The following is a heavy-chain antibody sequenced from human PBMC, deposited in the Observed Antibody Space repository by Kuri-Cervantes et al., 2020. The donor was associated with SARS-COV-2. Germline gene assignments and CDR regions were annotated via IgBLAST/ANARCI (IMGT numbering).Heavy chain of an antibody. V-gene: IGHV4-34*01. Sequence: GSLRLSCTVSGGSISSYYWSWIRQPPGKGLEWIGEIDHSGSTNYNPSLKSRVTISVDTSKNQFSLKLSSVTAADTAVYYCARGAVLFYDFWSGYQRGMDVWGQGTTVTVSS. CDR3: ARGAVLFYDFWSGYQRGMDV. CDR2: IDHSGST. D-gene: IGHD3-3*01. J-gene: IGHJ6*02. CDR1: GGSISSYY.